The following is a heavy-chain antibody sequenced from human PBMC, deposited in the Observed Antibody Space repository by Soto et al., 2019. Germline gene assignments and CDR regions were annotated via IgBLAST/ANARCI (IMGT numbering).Heavy chain of an antibody. CDR3: ARDSQQLGDYYYGMDV. CDR1: GYTFTSYY. Sequence: QVQQVQSGAEVKKPGASVKVSCKASGYTFTSYYMHWVRQAPGQGLEWMGIINPSGGSTSYAQKFQGRVTMTRDTSTRTVYMELSSLRSEDTAVYYCARDSQQLGDYYYGMDVWGQGTTVTVSS. V-gene: IGHV1-46*01. D-gene: IGHD6-13*01. J-gene: IGHJ6*02. CDR2: INPSGGST.